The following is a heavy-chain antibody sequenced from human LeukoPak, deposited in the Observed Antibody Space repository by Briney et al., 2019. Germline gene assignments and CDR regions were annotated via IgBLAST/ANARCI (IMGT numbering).Heavy chain of an antibody. Sequence: SETLSLTCTVSGGSISSGGYYWSWIRQPPGKGLEWIGEINHSGSTNYNPSLKSRVTISVDTSKNQFSLKLSSVTAADTAVYYCARVGRWNNQLGTLTRSRYYFDYWGQGTLVTVSS. CDR2: INHSGST. J-gene: IGHJ4*02. D-gene: IGHD7-27*01. V-gene: IGHV4-39*07. CDR1: GGSISSGGYY. CDR3: ARVGRWNNQLGTLTRSRYYFDY.